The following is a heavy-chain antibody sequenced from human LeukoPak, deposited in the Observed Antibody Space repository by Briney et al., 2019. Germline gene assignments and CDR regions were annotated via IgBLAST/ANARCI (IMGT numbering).Heavy chain of an antibody. D-gene: IGHD3-22*01. CDR1: GFTFSNYA. V-gene: IGHV3-30-3*01. J-gene: IGHJ3*02. CDR2: ISYDGSNK. Sequence: PGGSLRLSCAASGFTFSNYAMHWVRQAPGKGLEWVAVISYDGSNKYYADSVKGRSTISRDNSKNTLYLQMNSLRAEDTAVYYCARDLYDSSESAFDIWGQGTMVTVSS. CDR3: ARDLYDSSESAFDI.